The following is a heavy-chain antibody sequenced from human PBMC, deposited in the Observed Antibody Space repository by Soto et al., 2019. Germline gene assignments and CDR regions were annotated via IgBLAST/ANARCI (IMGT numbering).Heavy chain of an antibody. CDR1: GFTFSSYG. Sequence: QVQLVESGGGVVQPGRSLRLSCAASGFTFSSYGMHWVRQAPGKGLEWVAVIWYDGRNKFYADSVKGRFTISRDNSKNTLYLQLNSLRAEDTAVSYCARVADSSGWYWAFDIWGQGTMVTVSS. V-gene: IGHV3-33*01. CDR3: ARVADSSGWYWAFDI. D-gene: IGHD6-19*01. J-gene: IGHJ3*02. CDR2: IWYDGRNK.